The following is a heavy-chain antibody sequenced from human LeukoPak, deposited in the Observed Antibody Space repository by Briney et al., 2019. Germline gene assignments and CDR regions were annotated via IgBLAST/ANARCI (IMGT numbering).Heavy chain of an antibody. CDR1: GFTFSNYA. CDR2: ISTGGGNT. J-gene: IGHJ3*02. V-gene: IGHV3-23*01. D-gene: IGHD3-3*01. CDR3: AKDRDFWSGYYDGFDI. Sequence: PGGSLRLSCAASGFTFSNYAMSWVRQAPGKGLEWVSGISTGGGNTYYADSVKGRFTISRDNSKNTLYLQMNSLRAEDTAVYNCAKDRDFWSGYYDGFDIWGQGTMVTVSS.